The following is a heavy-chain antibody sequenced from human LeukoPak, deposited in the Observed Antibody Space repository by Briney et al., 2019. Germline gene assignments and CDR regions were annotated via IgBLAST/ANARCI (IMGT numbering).Heavy chain of an antibody. CDR1: GGSISSGGYY. J-gene: IGHJ4*02. V-gene: IGHV4-31*03. CDR3: ARGYSYGHSDY. Sequence: SETLSLTCTVSGGSISSGGYYWSWIRQHPGKGLEWIGYIYYSGSTYYNPSLKSRVTISVDTSKNQFSLKLCSVTAADTAVYYCARGYSYGHSDYWGQGTLVTVSS. CDR2: IYYSGST. D-gene: IGHD5-18*01.